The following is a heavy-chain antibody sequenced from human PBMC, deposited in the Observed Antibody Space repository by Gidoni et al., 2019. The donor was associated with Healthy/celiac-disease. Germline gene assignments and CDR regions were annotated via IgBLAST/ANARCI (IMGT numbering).Heavy chain of an antibody. CDR3: ARDSSGQRAFDI. Sequence: EVQLVESGGGLVKPGGSLRLSCAASGFTFSSYSRNWVRQAPGKGLEWVSSISSSSSYIYYADSVKGRFTISRDNAKNSLYLQMNSLRAEDTAVYYCARDSSGQRAFDIWGQGTMVTVSS. CDR1: GFTFSSYS. CDR2: ISSSSSYI. J-gene: IGHJ3*02. D-gene: IGHD3-22*01. V-gene: IGHV3-21*01.